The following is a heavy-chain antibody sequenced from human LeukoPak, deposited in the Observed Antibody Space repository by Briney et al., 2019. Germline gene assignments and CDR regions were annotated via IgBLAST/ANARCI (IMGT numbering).Heavy chain of an antibody. CDR3: AKDFRIGYSAHFDY. D-gene: IGHD2-21*01. Sequence: GGSLRLSCIGSGFTFRSHAMSWVRQAPEKGLEFVSGIYENGGTTYYADSVKGRFSISRDNSKNTLYLQTDSLRGEDTAVYYCAKDFRIGYSAHFDYWGQGALVTVSS. CDR2: IYENGGTT. V-gene: IGHV3-23*01. CDR1: GFTFRSHA. J-gene: IGHJ4*02.